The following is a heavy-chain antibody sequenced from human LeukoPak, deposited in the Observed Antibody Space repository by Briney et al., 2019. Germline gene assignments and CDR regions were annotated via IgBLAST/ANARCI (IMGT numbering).Heavy chain of an antibody. J-gene: IGHJ6*04. CDR2: IYYSGST. CDR3: ARDCSSTSCYLRLYGMDV. CDR1: DGSVSSGSYY. D-gene: IGHD2-2*01. V-gene: IGHV4-61*01. Sequence: SETLSLTCTVSDGSVSSGSYYWSWIRQPPGKGLEWIGYIYYSGSTNYNPSLKSRVTISVDTSKNQFSLKLSSVTAADTAVYYCARDCSSTSCYLRLYGMDVWGKGTTVTVSS.